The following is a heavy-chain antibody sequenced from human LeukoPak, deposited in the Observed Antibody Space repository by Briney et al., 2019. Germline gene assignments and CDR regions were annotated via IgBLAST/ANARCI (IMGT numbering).Heavy chain of an antibody. J-gene: IGHJ4*02. D-gene: IGHD1-1*01. CDR1: GFTFSSYA. V-gene: IGHV3-23*01. Sequence: GGSLRLSCAASGFTFSSYAMSWVRHAPGKGLEWVSDISGSGGSTYYADSVKGRFTISRDNSKNTLYLQMNSLRAEDTAVYYCARSWNPSADYWGQGTLVTVSS. CDR2: ISGSGGST. CDR3: ARSWNPSADY.